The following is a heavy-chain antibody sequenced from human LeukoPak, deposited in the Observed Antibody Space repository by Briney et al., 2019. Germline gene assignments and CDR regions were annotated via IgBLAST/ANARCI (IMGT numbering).Heavy chain of an antibody. Sequence: GGSLRLSCAASGLTFSSYSMNWVRQAPGKGLEWVSAISGSGGNTYYADSVKGRFTISRDNSENTLYLQMNSLRAEDTAVYYCAKDPILTGYYSTFDYWGQGTLVTVSS. CDR3: AKDPILTGYYSTFDY. V-gene: IGHV3-23*01. CDR1: GLTFSSYS. CDR2: ISGSGGNT. J-gene: IGHJ4*02. D-gene: IGHD3-9*01.